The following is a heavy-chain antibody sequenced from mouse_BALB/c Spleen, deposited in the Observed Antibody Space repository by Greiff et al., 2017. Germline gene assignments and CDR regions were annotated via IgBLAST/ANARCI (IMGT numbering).Heavy chain of an antibody. J-gene: IGHJ1*01. CDR1: GFTFSSYA. CDR2: ISSGSST. Sequence: EVHLVESGGGLVKPGGSLKLSCAASGFTFSSYAMSWVRQTPEKRLEWVASISSGSSTYYPDSVKGRFTISRDNARNILYLQMSSLRSEDTAMYYCARGFMRYFDVWGAGTTVTVSS. CDR3: ARGFMRYFDV. V-gene: IGHV5-6-5*01. D-gene: IGHD1-1*01.